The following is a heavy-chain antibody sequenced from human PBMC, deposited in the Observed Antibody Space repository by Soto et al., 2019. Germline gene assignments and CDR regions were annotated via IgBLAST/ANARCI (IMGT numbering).Heavy chain of an antibody. J-gene: IGHJ4*02. CDR2: ISSSSSYI. D-gene: IGHD6-13*01. CDR1: GFTFSSYS. V-gene: IGHV3-21*01. Sequence: PGGSLRLSCAASGFTFSSYSMNWVRQAPGKGLEWVSSISSSSSYIYYADSVKSRFTISRDNAKNSLYLQMNSLRAEDTAVYYCARAQNRYSSPFDYWGQGTLVTVSS. CDR3: ARAQNRYSSPFDY.